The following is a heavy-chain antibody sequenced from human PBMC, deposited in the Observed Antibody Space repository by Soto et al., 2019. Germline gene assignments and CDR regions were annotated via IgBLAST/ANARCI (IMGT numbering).Heavy chain of an antibody. Sequence: EVQLVESGGGLIQPGGSLSLSCEASGFTFSSNDMNWVRQAPGKGLEWVSLIWTSGSTAYADSVKGRFTISRDNSKSALDLQMRCLRAEDTAVYYCASSPLGRGACWGQGRRVTVSS. V-gene: IGHV3-53*01. CDR2: IWTSGST. D-gene: IGHD1-26*01. CDR3: ASSPLGRGAC. J-gene: IGHJ3*01. CDR1: GFTFSSND.